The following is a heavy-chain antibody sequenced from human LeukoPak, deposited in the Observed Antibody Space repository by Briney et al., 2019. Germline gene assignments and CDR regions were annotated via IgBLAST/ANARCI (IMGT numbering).Heavy chain of an antibody. J-gene: IGHJ1*01. CDR2: INPNSGGT. D-gene: IGHD6-13*01. CDR1: GYTFTGYY. Sequence: ASVKVSCNASGYTFTGYYMHWVRQAPGQGLEWMGWINPNSGGTNYAQKFQGRVTMTRDTSISTAYMELSRLRSDDTAVCYCARGIAAAGRRFEYFQHWGQGTLVTVSS. CDR3: ARGIAAAGRRFEYFQH. V-gene: IGHV1-2*02.